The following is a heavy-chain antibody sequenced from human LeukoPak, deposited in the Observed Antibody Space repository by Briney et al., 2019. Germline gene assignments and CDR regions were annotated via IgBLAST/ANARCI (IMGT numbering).Heavy chain of an antibody. V-gene: IGHV1-69*04. Sequence: ASVKVSCKASGGTFSRYAISWVRQAPGQGLEWMGRIIPILGIANYAQKFQGRVTITADKSASTAYMELSSLRSEDTAMYYCARDPMIVVVTPGYYFDYWGQGTLVTVSS. CDR2: IIPILGIA. CDR3: ARDPMIVVVTPGYYFDY. J-gene: IGHJ4*02. CDR1: GGTFSRYA. D-gene: IGHD3-22*01.